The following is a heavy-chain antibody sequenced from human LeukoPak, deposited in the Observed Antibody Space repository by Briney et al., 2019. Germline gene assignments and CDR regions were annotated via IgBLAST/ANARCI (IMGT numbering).Heavy chain of an antibody. CDR2: IYYSGST. D-gene: IGHD5-18*01. Sequence: PSETLSLTCTVSGGSISSYYWSWIRQPPGKGLEWIGYIYYSGSTNYNPSLKSRVTISVDTSKNQFSLKLSSVTAADTAVYYCARDPGPSIQLSFGYFDYWGQGTLVTVSS. CDR3: ARDPGPSIQLSFGYFDY. CDR1: GGSISSYY. J-gene: IGHJ4*02. V-gene: IGHV4-59*01.